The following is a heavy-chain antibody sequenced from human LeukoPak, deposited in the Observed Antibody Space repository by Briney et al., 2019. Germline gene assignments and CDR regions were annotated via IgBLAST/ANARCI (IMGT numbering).Heavy chain of an antibody. CDR2: INPNSGGT. CDR3: ARERIAARHFDY. J-gene: IGHJ4*02. Sequence: GGSVKVSCKASGYTFTGYYMHWVRQAPRQGLEWMGWINPNSGGTNYAQKFQGRVTMTRDTSISTAYMELSRLRSDDTAVYYCARERIAARHFDYWGQGTLVTVSS. D-gene: IGHD6-6*01. CDR1: GYTFTGYY. V-gene: IGHV1-2*02.